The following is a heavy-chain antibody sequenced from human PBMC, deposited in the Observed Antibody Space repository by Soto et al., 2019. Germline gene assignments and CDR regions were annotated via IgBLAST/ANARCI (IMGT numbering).Heavy chain of an antibody. D-gene: IGHD2-15*01. CDR1: GFTFSSYS. Sequence: EVQLVESGGGLVKPGGSLRLSCAASGFTFSSYSMNWVRQAPGKGLEWVSSISSSSSYIYYADSVKGRFTISRDNAKNSLYLQMNSLRAEDTAVYYCAVHCSGGSCYTGNPGYYYGMDVWGQGTTVTVSS. CDR3: AVHCSGGSCYTGNPGYYYGMDV. CDR2: ISSSSSYI. J-gene: IGHJ6*02. V-gene: IGHV3-21*01.